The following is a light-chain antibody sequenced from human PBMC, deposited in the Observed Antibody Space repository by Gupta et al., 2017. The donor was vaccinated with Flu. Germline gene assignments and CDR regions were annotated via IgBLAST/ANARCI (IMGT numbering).Light chain of an antibody. V-gene: IGLV3-21*02. Sequence: SYVLSQSPSVSVAPGQTATITCGGNNVGRKSVHWYQQKPGQAPVLVVFDDSDRPSGIPERFSGSNSGNTATLTITRVEAGDEADYFCQVWDNVDDQYVFGSGTKVTVL. J-gene: IGLJ1*01. CDR3: QVWDNVDDQYV. CDR1: NVGRKS. CDR2: DDS.